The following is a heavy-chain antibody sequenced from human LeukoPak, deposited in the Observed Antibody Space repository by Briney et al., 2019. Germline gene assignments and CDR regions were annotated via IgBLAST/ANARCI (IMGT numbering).Heavy chain of an antibody. J-gene: IGHJ4*02. CDR1: GGSFSGYY. CDR2: INHSGST. Sequence: PSETLSLTCAVYGGSFSGYYWSWIRQPPGKGLEWIGEINHSGSTNYNPSLKSRVTISVDTSKNQFSLKLSSVTAADTAVYYCARRFPCLPPYSSGWYKISRMCGYFDYWGQGTLVTVSS. V-gene: IGHV4-34*01. D-gene: IGHD6-19*01. CDR3: ARRFPCLPPYSSGWYKISRMCGYFDY.